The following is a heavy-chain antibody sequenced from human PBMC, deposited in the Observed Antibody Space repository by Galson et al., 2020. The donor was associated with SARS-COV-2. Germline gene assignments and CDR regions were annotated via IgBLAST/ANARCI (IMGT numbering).Heavy chain of an antibody. J-gene: IGHJ6*02. CDR1: GGTFNNYA. V-gene: IGHV1-69*13. CDR3: ARAYYPRKTVTINYYYYYCIDV. D-gene: IGHD4-17*01. Sequence: SVKISCKASGGTFNNYAINWVRHAPGQELEWMGGIIPIFGTTNYQQNFQGRVTITADESTSSGYMQLSSMRSEETTVYYCARAYYPRKTVTINYYYYYCIDVWGQGTTVTVSS. CDR2: IIPIFGTT.